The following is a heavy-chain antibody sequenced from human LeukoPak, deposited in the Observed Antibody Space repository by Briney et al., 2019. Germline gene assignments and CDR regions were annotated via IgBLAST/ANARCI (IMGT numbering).Heavy chain of an antibody. D-gene: IGHD7-27*01. CDR1: GGSISSGGYY. CDR2: IYHSGST. V-gene: IGHV4-30-2*01. J-gene: IGHJ4*02. Sequence: SQTLSLTCTVSGGSISSGGYYWSWIRQPPGKGLEWIGYIYHSGSTYYNPSLKSRVTISVDRSKNQFSLKLSSVTAADTAVYYCARDRLGIPPFDYWGQGTLVTVSS. CDR3: ARDRLGIPPFDY.